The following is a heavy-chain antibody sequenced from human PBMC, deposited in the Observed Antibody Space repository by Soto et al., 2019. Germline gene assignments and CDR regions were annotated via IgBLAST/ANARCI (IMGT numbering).Heavy chain of an antibody. CDR3: ARGDFNYDSSGYWVSFFDY. J-gene: IGHJ4*02. D-gene: IGHD3-22*01. CDR1: GYTFTSYG. Sequence: GASVKVSCKASGYTFTSYGISWVRQAPGQGLEWMGWISAYNGNTNYAQKLQGRVTMTTDTSTSTAYMELRSLRSDDTAVYYCARGDFNYDSSGYWVSFFDYWGQGTMVTVSS. V-gene: IGHV1-18*01. CDR2: ISAYNGNT.